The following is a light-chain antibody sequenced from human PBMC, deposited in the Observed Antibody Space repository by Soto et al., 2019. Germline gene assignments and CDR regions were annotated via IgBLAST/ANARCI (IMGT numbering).Light chain of an antibody. CDR2: GAS. J-gene: IGKJ1*01. V-gene: IGKV1-39*01. CDR3: QQSYSSPPT. Sequence: DIQITQSPSSLSTSVGDRVTITCRASETIRDFVNWYQQKPGKAPNLLIYGASTLQGGVPSRFSGSGSATDFTLTISSLQPEDFATYYCQQSYSSPPTFGQGTKVDI. CDR1: ETIRDF.